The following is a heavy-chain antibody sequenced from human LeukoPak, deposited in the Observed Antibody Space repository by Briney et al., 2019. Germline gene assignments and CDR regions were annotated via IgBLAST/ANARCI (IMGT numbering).Heavy chain of an antibody. V-gene: IGHV4-39*01. CDR2: IFYTGNT. Sequence: PSETLSLTCTASGGSILDSTYYWAWIRQPPGKGLEWIATIFYTGNTHYNPSLKSRVTMSVDTVKNQFSLNLNSVTAADTAVYYCARQSSGYYCGWFDPWGKGTLVTVSS. CDR3: ARQSSGYYCGWFDP. D-gene: IGHD3-22*01. CDR1: GGSILDSTYY. J-gene: IGHJ5*02.